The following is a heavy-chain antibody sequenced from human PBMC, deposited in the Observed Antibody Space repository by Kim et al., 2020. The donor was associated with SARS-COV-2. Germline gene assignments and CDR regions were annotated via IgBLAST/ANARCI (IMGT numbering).Heavy chain of an antibody. V-gene: IGHV4-30-2*04. J-gene: IGHJ4*02. CDR3: ASLAVAGLDFDS. D-gene: IGHD6-19*01. Sequence: YYTPSLKSRVTISVATSTHQFSLKLSSVTAADTAVYYCASLAVAGLDFDSWGQGTLVTVSS.